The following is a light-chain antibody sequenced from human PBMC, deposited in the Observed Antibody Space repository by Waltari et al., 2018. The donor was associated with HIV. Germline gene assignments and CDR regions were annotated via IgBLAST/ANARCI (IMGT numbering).Light chain of an antibody. CDR3: QQYGSSPRT. V-gene: IGKV3-20*01. J-gene: IGKJ1*01. CDR2: GAS. CDR1: QSVSSNS. Sequence: EIVLTQSPGTLSLSPGERATLSCRASQSVSSNSLAWYQQKPGQAPRLLIYGASSRATDIPDRVSGSGSGTDFTLTINRLDPEDFAVYYCQQYGSSPRTFGQGTKVEIK.